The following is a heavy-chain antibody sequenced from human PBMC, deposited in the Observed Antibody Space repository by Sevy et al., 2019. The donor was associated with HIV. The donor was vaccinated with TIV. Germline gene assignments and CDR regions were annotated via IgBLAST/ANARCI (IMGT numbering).Heavy chain of an antibody. D-gene: IGHD2-15*01. CDR3: ARDMGAYCSGGSCYADYYYYGMDV. Sequence: GGSLRLSCAASGFTFSSYGMHWVRQAPGKGLEWVAVIWYDGSNKYYADSVKGRFTISRDNSKNTLYLQMNSLRAEDTAVYYCARDMGAYCSGGSCYADYYYYGMDVWGQGTTVTVSS. V-gene: IGHV3-33*01. J-gene: IGHJ6*02. CDR2: IWYDGSNK. CDR1: GFTFSSYG.